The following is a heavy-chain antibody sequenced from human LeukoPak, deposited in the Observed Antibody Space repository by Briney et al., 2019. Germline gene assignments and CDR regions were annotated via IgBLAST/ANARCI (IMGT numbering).Heavy chain of an antibody. CDR1: GGSTSSSSYY. CDR2: IYYSGST. CDR3: ARPVSFSYGSYYFDY. V-gene: IGHV4-39*01. J-gene: IGHJ4*02. Sequence: PSETLSLTCTVSGGSTSSSSYYWGWIRQPPGKGLEWIGSIYYSGSTYYNPSLKSRVTISVDTSKNQFSLKLSSVTAADTAVYYCARPVSFSYGSYYFDYWGQGTLVAVSP. D-gene: IGHD5-18*01.